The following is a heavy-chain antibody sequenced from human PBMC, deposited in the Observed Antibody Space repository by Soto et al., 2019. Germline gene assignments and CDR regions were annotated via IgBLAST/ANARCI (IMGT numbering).Heavy chain of an antibody. CDR3: VIEVLRFLEWLPKTSYYMDV. J-gene: IGHJ6*03. CDR2: IIPILGIA. D-gene: IGHD3-3*01. V-gene: IGHV1-69*04. Sequence: ASVKVSCKASGGTFSSYTISWVRQAPGQGLEWMGRIIPILGIANYAQKYQGRVTITADKSTSTANMEQSSLRSEDTAVYYCVIEVLRFLEWLPKTSYYMDVWGKGTTVTVSS. CDR1: GGTFSSYT.